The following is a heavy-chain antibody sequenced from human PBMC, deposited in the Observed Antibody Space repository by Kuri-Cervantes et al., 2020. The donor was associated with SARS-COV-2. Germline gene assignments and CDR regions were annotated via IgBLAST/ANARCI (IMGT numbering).Heavy chain of an antibody. D-gene: IGHD3-3*01. CDR2: VSYDGSNT. V-gene: IGHV3-30*18. CDR3: AKPKGEYDFWSGFRIGSIVN. CDR1: GCTFNNHA. Sequence: GESLKISCAASGCTFNNHALYWVRQAPGKGLEWVAVVSYDGSNTYYADAVKGRFTISRDNTKYTLYLEMNRLRAEDTAVYYCAKPKGEYDFWSGFRIGSIVNWGQGILVVVSS. J-gene: IGHJ1*01.